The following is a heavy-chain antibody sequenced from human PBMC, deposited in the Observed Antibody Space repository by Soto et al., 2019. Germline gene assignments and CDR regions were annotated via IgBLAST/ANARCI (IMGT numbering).Heavy chain of an antibody. CDR1: GGTFRNYA. CDR2: SIPVFGTA. D-gene: IGHD6-19*01. Sequence: QVQLVQSGAEVKKPGSSVKLSCKTSGGTFRNYAINRVRQAPGQGLEWMGGSIPVFGTANYAQTFQGSFTITADESTSTAYMELSSLRSEDTAVYYCAIPLPKQQLLRGAVDHWGQGTLVTVAS. V-gene: IGHV1-69*01. CDR3: AIPLPKQQLLRGAVDH. J-gene: IGHJ1*01.